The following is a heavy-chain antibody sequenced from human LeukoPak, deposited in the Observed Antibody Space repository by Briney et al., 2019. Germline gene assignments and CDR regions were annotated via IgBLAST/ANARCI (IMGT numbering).Heavy chain of an antibody. V-gene: IGHV4-4*07. CDR3: ARMSAYDFWSGYYNFDY. Sequence: PSETLSLTCTVSGGSISSYYWSWIRQPAGKGLEWIGRIYTGGKTHYNPSLKSRITISRDTSKNQFSLKLTSVTAADTTVYYCARMSAYDFWSGYYNFDYWGQGTLVTVSS. D-gene: IGHD3-3*01. CDR1: GGSISSYY. J-gene: IGHJ4*02. CDR2: IYTGGKT.